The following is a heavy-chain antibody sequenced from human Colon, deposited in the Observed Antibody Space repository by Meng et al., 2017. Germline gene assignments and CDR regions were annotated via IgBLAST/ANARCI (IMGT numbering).Heavy chain of an antibody. CDR1: GGSISSGDYY. Sequence: VPLREPGPGLVRPSQTLSLTCTVSGGSISSGDYYWSWIRQPPGKGLEWIGYIYYSGSTYSNASLKSRVTISIDRSKNQFSLKLSSVTAADTAVYYCARDRKHYVERGWFDPWGQGTLVTVSS. D-gene: IGHD4-17*01. CDR3: ARDRKHYVERGWFDP. J-gene: IGHJ5*02. CDR2: IYYSGST. V-gene: IGHV4-30-4*01.